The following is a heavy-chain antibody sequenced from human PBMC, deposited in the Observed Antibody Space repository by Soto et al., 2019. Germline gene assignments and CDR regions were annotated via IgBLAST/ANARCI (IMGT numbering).Heavy chain of an antibody. CDR2: IGTAGDT. V-gene: IGHV3-13*01. CDR1: GFTFSSYD. CDR3: ERVGHPSVYDWDAFDI. J-gene: IGHJ3*02. Sequence: PGGSLRLSCAASGFTFSSYDMHWVRQATGKGLEWVSAIGTAGDTYYPGSVKGRFTISRENAKNSLYLQMNSLRAGDTAVYYCERVGHPSVYDWDAFDIWGQETMVTVSS. D-gene: IGHD5-12*01.